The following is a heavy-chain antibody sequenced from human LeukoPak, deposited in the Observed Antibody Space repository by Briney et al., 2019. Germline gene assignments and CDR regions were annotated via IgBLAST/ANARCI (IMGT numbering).Heavy chain of an antibody. D-gene: IGHD6-19*01. CDR1: GFTFSSYE. V-gene: IGHV3-48*03. J-gene: IGHJ4*02. CDR2: ISNSGSTI. Sequence: AGGSLRLSCAASGFTFSSYEINWVRQAPGKRLEWVSYISNSGSTIYYADSVKGRFTISRDNAKDSLYPQMNSLRAEDTAVYYCARGPRAYTSGWYYFDYWGQGTLVTVSS. CDR3: ARGPRAYTSGWYYFDY.